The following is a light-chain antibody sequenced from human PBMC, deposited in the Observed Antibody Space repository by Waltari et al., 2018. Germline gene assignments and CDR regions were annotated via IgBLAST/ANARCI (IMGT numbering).Light chain of an antibody. CDR3: QSYDNSLRGSLL. V-gene: IGLV1-40*01. Sequence: QSVLTQAPSVSGAPAQRVTIACPGGDSRIASFGVNWYQHLPGSGPKLLIYENTKRPSGVPDRFSGSKSGTSASLAIEGLQPEDEGDYYCQSYDNSLRGSLLFGGGTKVTV. J-gene: IGLJ3*02. CDR1: DSRIASFG. CDR2: ENT.